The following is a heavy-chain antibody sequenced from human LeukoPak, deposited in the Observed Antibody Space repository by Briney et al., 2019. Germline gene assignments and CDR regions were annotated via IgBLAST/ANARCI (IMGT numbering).Heavy chain of an antibody. J-gene: IGHJ4*02. CDR3: AKDDAWLQYND. V-gene: IGHV3-23*01. CDR2: ITGSGDST. Sequence: GGSLRLSCAASGFTFTSYAMSWVRQAPGKGLEWVSGITGSGDSTYYVDSVKGRFTVSRDNSKNTLYLQINSLRDEDTAVYYCAKDDAWLQYNDWGQGTLVTVSS. D-gene: IGHD5-24*01. CDR1: GFTFTSYA.